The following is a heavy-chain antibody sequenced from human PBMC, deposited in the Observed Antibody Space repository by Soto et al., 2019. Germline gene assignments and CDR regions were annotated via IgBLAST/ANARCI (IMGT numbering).Heavy chain of an antibody. Sequence: QVHLVESGGGVVQPGRSLRLSCVGSGFSFSNFGIHWVRQAPGKGLEWMAVISHDGTKRFYGDSVKDRFTLSRDNSRNTVFLQLTSLRVADTGVYYCARDDDLGGEALDFWGQGTRVTVSA. CDR2: ISHDGTKR. D-gene: IGHD3-10*01. CDR3: ARDDDLGGEALDF. CDR1: GFSFSNFG. J-gene: IGHJ3*01. V-gene: IGHV3-30*03.